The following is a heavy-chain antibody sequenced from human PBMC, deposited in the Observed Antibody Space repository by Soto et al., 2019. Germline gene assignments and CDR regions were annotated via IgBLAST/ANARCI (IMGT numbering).Heavy chain of an antibody. CDR3: ARKQWVVPNWFDP. D-gene: IGHD6-19*01. CDR2: MYHTGST. J-gene: IGHJ5*02. V-gene: IGHV4-4*02. CDR1: GGSISSSYW. Sequence: QVQLQESGPGLVKPSGTLSLTCAVSGGSISSSYWWSWVRQPPGQGLEWIGEMYHTGSTNYNPSLKNRVTISVDRSKIQFSLRVTSVTAADTAVYYCARKQWVVPNWFDPWGQGILVTVSS.